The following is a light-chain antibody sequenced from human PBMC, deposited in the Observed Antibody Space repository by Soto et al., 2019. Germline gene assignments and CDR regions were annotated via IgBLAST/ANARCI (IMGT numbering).Light chain of an antibody. J-gene: IGLJ2*01. CDR2: LNRDGSH. V-gene: IGLV4-69*01. CDR3: QTWGTGIVI. CDR1: SGHSNYA. Sequence: QPVLTQSPSASASLGASVKLTCTLSSGHSNYAIAWHQQQPEKGPRYLMKLNRDGSHSKGDGIPNRFSGSSSGAERCLTISSLQSEDEADYYCQTWGTGIVIFGGGTQLTVL.